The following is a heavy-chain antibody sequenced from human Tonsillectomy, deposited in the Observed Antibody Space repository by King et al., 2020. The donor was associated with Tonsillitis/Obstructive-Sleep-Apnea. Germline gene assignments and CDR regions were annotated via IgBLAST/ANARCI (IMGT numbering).Heavy chain of an antibody. CDR2: ISGGVGST. CDR3: AKEAYYDFWSGYYSNPHYYGMDV. Sequence: EVQLVESGGGLVQPGGSLRLSCAASGFTFSSYVMSWVRQAPGKGLEWVSAISGGVGSTYYADSVQGRFTISRDNSKNTLSLQMNSLRADDTAVYYCAKEAYYDFWSGYYSNPHYYGMDVWGEGTTVTVSS. V-gene: IGHV3-23*04. J-gene: IGHJ6*04. CDR1: GFTFSSYV. D-gene: IGHD3-3*01.